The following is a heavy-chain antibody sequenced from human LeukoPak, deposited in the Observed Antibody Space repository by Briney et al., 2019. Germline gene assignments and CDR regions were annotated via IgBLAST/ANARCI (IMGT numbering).Heavy chain of an antibody. V-gene: IGHV4-34*01. CDR3: ARGRLGGPPMVRGVISYFDY. J-gene: IGHJ4*02. CDR2: INHSGST. CDR1: GGSFSGYY. Sequence: PSETLSLTCAVYGGSFSGYYWSWIRQPPGKGLEGIGEINHSGSTNYNPSLKSRGIISVYTSKKQFSLKLSSVTAAATAVSYCARGRLGGPPMVRGVISYFDYWGQGTLVTVSS. D-gene: IGHD3-10*01.